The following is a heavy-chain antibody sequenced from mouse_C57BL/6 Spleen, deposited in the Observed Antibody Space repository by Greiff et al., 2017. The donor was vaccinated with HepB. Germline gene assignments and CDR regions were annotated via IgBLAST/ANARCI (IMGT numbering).Heavy chain of an antibody. CDR1: GYTFTSYT. V-gene: IGHV1-4*01. J-gene: IGHJ1*03. CDR3: ARSYYGNWYVDV. CDR2: INPSSGYT. Sequence: QVQLKESGAELARPGASVKMSCKASGYTFTSYTMHWVKQRPGQGLEWIGYINPSSGYTKYNQKFKDKATLTADKSSSTAYMQLSSLTSEDSAVYYCARSYYGNWYVDVWGTGTTVTVSS. D-gene: IGHD2-10*01.